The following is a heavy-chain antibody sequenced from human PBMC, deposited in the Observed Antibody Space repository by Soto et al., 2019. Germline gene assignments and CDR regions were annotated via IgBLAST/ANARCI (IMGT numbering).Heavy chain of an antibody. CDR1: ADSINSRTYY. V-gene: IGHV4-39*01. CDR2: IDYSGNT. J-gene: IGHJ6*02. D-gene: IGHD3-10*01. Sequence: QLQVQESGPGLVKSSETLSLTCTVSADSINSRTYYWGWIRQPPGKGLEWIGTIDYSGNTFYNPSLKRRVTRSVDMSKNQFSLKLSSVTAADTAVYYCARRTAMVRGVQGYYYGMDVWGQGTTVTVSS. CDR3: ARRTAMVRGVQGYYYGMDV.